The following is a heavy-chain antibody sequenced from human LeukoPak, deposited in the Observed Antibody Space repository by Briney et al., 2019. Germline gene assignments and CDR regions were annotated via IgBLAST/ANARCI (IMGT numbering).Heavy chain of an antibody. D-gene: IGHD3-22*01. CDR3: AREEYYDSSGYYSSANY. CDR2: IYSGGST. V-gene: IGHV3-66*01. J-gene: IGHJ4*02. CDR1: GFTVSINY. Sequence: GGSLRLSCAASGFTVSINYMSWVRQAPGKGLEWVSVIYSGGSTYYADSVKGRFTISRDNSKNTLYLQMNSLRAEDTAVYYCAREEYYDSSGYYSSANYWGQGTLVTVSS.